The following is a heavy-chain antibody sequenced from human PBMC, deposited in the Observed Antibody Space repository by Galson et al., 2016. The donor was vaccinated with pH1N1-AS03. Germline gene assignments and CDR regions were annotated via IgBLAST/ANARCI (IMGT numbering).Heavy chain of an antibody. Sequence: PALVKPTQTLTLTCTFSGFSLSTSGEGVGWIRQPPGKALEWLTLIHWDDDKRYSPSLRTRLTITKDTPKNQVVLTMTNMDPVDTATYFCVHRRRTITVASVFDYWGQGALVTV. V-gene: IGHV2-5*02. D-gene: IGHD5-12*01. CDR3: VHRRRTITVASVFDY. CDR2: IHWDDDK. CDR1: GFSLSTSGEG. J-gene: IGHJ4*02.